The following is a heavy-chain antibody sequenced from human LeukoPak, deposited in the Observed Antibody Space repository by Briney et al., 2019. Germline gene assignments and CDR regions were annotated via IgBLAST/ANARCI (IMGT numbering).Heavy chain of an antibody. CDR3: AKRPRDTSGYYLGAFDI. Sequence: GGSLRLSCAASGFTFSNYAMTWVRQAPGKGLEWVSGISASGGTTYYADSVKGRFIISRDNSKNTLYLQMNSLRAEDTAVYYCAKRPRDTSGYYLGAFDIWGQGTMVTVSS. V-gene: IGHV3-23*01. J-gene: IGHJ3*02. CDR2: ISASGGTT. D-gene: IGHD3-22*01. CDR1: GFTFSNYA.